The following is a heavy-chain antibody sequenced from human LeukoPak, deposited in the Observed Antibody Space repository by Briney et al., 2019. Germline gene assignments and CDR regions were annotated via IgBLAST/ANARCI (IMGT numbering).Heavy chain of an antibody. V-gene: IGHV5-10-1*01. J-gene: IGHJ6*02. Sequence: GESLKISCKGSGYSFTSYWISWVRQMPGKGLESMGRIDPSDSYTNYSPSFQGHVTISADKSISTAYLQWSSLKASDTAMYYCARYSGSYPPRYYYYGMDVWGQGTTVTVSS. CDR1: GYSFTSYW. D-gene: IGHD1-26*01. CDR3: ARYSGSYPPRYYYYGMDV. CDR2: IDPSDSYT.